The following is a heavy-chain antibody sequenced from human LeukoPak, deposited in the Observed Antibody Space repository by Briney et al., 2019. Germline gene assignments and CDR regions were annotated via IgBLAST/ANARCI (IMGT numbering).Heavy chain of an antibody. CDR3: AKFGPRVVAFGGVIVGPFDY. Sequence: PGGSLRLSCAASGFTFSSYAMSWVRQAPGKGLEWVSAISGSGGSTYYADSVKGRFTISRDNSKNTLYLQMNSLRAEDTAVYYCAKFGPRVVAFGGVIVGPFDYWGQGTLVTVSS. J-gene: IGHJ4*02. CDR1: GFTFSSYA. D-gene: IGHD3-16*02. V-gene: IGHV3-23*01. CDR2: ISGSGGST.